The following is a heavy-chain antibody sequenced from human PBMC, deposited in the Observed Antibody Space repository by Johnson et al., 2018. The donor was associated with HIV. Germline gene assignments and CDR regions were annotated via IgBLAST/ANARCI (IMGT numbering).Heavy chain of an antibody. Sequence: VQLVESGGGLVQPGGSLRLSCAASGFTVSSNYMSWVRKAPGKGLEWVSVIYSGGTTYYADSVKGRFTISRDNSNNTLYLQMNSLRAEDTAVYYCARESASSGRYSGAFDFWGQGTMVTVSS. D-gene: IGHD1-26*01. V-gene: IGHV3-53*01. CDR1: GFTVSSNY. CDR3: ARESASSGRYSGAFDF. J-gene: IGHJ3*01. CDR2: IYSGGTT.